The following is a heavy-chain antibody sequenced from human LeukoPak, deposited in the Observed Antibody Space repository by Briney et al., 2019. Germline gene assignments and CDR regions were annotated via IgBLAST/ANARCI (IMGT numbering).Heavy chain of an antibody. V-gene: IGHV3-23*01. Sequence: GGSLRLSCAASGFTFSSYAMTWVRQAPGKGLEWVSAISGSGGSTYYADSVKGRFTISRDNSKNTLYLQMNSLRAEDTAVYYCAREGGAGGTIDYWGQGTLVTVSS. CDR1: GFTFSSYA. CDR2: ISGSGGST. J-gene: IGHJ4*02. CDR3: AREGGAGGTIDY. D-gene: IGHD2-8*01.